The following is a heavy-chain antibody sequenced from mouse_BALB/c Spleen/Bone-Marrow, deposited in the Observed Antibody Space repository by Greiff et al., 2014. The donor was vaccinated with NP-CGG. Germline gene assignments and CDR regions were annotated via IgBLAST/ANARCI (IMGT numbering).Heavy chain of an antibody. V-gene: IGHV5-9-3*01. CDR1: GFTFSSYG. CDR3: TRQRGDYAMDY. D-gene: IGHD1-1*02. CDR2: ISSGGSYT. J-gene: IGHJ4*01. Sequence: EVQLQQSGGGLVKPGGSLKLSCAASGFTFSSYGVSWVRQTPEKRLEWVATISSGGSYTYYPDSVKGRFTISRDNAKNTLYLQMSSLRSEDTAMYYCTRQRGDYAMDYWGQGTSVTVSS.